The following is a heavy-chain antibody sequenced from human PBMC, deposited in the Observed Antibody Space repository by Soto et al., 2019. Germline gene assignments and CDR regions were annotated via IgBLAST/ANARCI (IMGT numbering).Heavy chain of an antibody. V-gene: IGHV4-34*01. CDR2: INHSGST. J-gene: IGHJ4*02. CDR1: GGSFSGYY. Sequence: SETLSLTCAVYGGSFSGYYWSWIRQPPGKGLEWIGEINHSGSTNYNPSLKSRVTISVDTSKNQFSLKLSSVTAADTAVYYCARAGSMVVAATHDYWGQGTLVTVSS. D-gene: IGHD2-15*01. CDR3: ARAGSMVVAATHDY.